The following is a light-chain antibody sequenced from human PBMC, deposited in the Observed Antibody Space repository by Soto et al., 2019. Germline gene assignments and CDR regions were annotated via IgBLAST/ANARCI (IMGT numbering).Light chain of an antibody. J-gene: IGKJ1*01. V-gene: IGKV4-1*01. CDR3: QQYYNIPWT. Sequence: DIVMTHSPDSLAVSLGERATINCRSSQSVLYSSNNKNYLAWYQQKPGQPPKLLIYWASTRESGVPDRFSGSGSGTDFTLTISSLQAEDVAVYYCQQYYNIPWTFGQGTKVEIK. CDR2: WAS. CDR1: QSVLYSSNNKNY.